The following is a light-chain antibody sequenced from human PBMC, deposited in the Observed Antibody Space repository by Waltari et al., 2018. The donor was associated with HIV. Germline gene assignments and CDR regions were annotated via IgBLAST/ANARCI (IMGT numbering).Light chain of an antibody. CDR2: EVT. V-gene: IGLV2-14*01. J-gene: IGLJ3*02. Sequence: QSALTQPASVSGSLGQSITISCPGTSGDVGGYTYVSWYQYYPGKAPRLMIYEVTNRPSGVSNRFSGSKSGNTASLTISGLQAEDESDYYCASYTSSSTLVLFGGGTKLTVL. CDR1: SGDVGGYTY. CDR3: ASYTSSSTLVL.